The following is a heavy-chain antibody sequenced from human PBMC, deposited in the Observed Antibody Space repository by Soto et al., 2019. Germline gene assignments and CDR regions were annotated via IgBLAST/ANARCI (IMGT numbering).Heavy chain of an antibody. Sequence: VQLVESGGGVVQPGRSLRLSCAASGFTFSDYAMHWVRQAPGKGLEWVAVVSHDGRNTHYADSVKGRFTISRDSSKNNVSLEMSSLSAEDTAVYYCAKGGRQWLVTSDFNYWGQGALVTVSS. D-gene: IGHD6-19*01. CDR3: AKGGRQWLVTSDFNY. CDR1: GFTFSDYA. V-gene: IGHV3-30*18. CDR2: VSHDGRNT. J-gene: IGHJ4*02.